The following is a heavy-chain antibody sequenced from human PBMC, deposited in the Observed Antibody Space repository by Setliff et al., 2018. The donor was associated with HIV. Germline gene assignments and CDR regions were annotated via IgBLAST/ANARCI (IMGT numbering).Heavy chain of an antibody. Sequence: ASVKVSCKASGYTFSSYSLHWVRQAPGQGLEWMGVINPHGGSTNYAQKFQGRVTMTRDTSTSTVYMELSSLRSDDTAVYYCARLRPTAFFDYWGHGTLVTVSS. D-gene: IGHD3-3*01. J-gene: IGHJ4*01. CDR1: GYTFSSYS. V-gene: IGHV1-46*01. CDR2: INPHGGST. CDR3: ARLRPTAFFDY.